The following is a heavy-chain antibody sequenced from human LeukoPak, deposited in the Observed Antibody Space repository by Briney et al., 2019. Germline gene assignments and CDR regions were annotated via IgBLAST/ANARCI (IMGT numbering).Heavy chain of an antibody. CDR2: LYSGGST. Sequence: GGSLRLSCAASGFTFSRNYMSWVRQAPGNGLEWVSVLYSGGSTDYADSVKGRFTISRDNAKNSLYLQMNSLRAEDTAVYYCAELGITMIGGVCGKGTTVTISS. CDR1: GFTFSRNY. CDR3: AELGITMIGGV. J-gene: IGHJ6*04. V-gene: IGHV3-53*01. D-gene: IGHD3-10*02.